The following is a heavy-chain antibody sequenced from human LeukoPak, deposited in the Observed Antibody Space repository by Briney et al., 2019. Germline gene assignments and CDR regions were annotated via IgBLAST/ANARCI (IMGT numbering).Heavy chain of an antibody. CDR3: ASTRAGDYYDSSGYPIPDY. D-gene: IGHD3-22*01. Sequence: PSETLSLTCAVYGGSFSGYYWSWIRQPPGKGLEWIGEINHSGSTNYNPSLKSRVTISVDTSKNQFSLKLSSVTAADTAVYYCASTRAGDYYDSSGYPIPDYWGQGTLVTVSS. J-gene: IGHJ4*02. CDR2: INHSGST. CDR1: GGSFSGYY. V-gene: IGHV4-34*01.